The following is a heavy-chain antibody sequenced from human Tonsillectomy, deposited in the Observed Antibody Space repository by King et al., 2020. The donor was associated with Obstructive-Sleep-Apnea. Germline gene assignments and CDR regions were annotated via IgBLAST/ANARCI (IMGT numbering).Heavy chain of an antibody. CDR2: IYHSGST. Sequence: VQLQESGPGLVKPSETLSLTCTVSGYSISSGYYWGWIRQPPGKGLEWIGSIYHSGSTYYNPSLKSRVTISVDTSKNQFSLKLSSVTAADTAVYYCARVLYYYGSGSYYPKVNWFDPWGQGTLVTVSS. V-gene: IGHV4-38-2*02. J-gene: IGHJ5*02. CDR1: GYSISSGYY. D-gene: IGHD3-10*01. CDR3: ARVLYYYGSGSYYPKVNWFDP.